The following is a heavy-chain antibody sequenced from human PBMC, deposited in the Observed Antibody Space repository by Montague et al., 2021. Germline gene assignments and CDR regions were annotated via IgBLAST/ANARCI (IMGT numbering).Heavy chain of an antibody. CDR2: IYYSGNS. J-gene: IGHJ5*02. D-gene: IGHD6-13*01. V-gene: IGHV4-39*07. CDR3: ARVFSSWYVGWFDP. Sequence: SETLSLTCTVSGASITSNIYYWGWIRQSPGKGLEWNGSIYYSGNSFYQPSLKSRITMAVDTSKNQFSLKLSSVTAADTAIYYCARVFSSWYVGWFDPWGQGTLVTVSS. CDR1: GASITSNIYY.